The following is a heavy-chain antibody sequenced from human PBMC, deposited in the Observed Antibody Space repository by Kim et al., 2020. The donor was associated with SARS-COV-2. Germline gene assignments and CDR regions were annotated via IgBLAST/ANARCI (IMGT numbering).Heavy chain of an antibody. Sequence: SETLSLTCAVYGGSFSGYYWSWIRQPPGKGLEWIGEINHSGSTNYNPSLKSRVTISVDTSKNQFSLKLSSVTAADTAVYYCAREGGSGWLYYFDYWGQGTLVTVSS. CDR1: GGSFSGYY. CDR3: AREGGSGWLYYFDY. J-gene: IGHJ4*02. CDR2: INHSGST. D-gene: IGHD6-19*01. V-gene: IGHV4-34*01.